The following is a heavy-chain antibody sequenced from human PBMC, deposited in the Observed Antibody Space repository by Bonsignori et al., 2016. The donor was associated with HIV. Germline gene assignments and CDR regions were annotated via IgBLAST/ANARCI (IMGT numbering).Heavy chain of an antibody. Sequence: WIRQPPGKGLEWVGRIRSKGNVYATAYHASVRGRFTISRDDSKSTAYLQMNSLKTEDTAVYYCTRDYGDYFDSWGQGTLVTVSS. CDR2: IRSKGNVYAT. V-gene: IGHV3-73*01. D-gene: IGHD4-17*01. CDR3: TRDYGDYFDS. J-gene: IGHJ4*02.